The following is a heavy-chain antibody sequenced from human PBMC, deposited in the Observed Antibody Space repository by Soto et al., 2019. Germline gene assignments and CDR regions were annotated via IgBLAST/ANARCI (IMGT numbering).Heavy chain of an antibody. CDR2: ISAYNGNT. CDR1: GYTFTSYG. V-gene: IGHV1-18*04. Sequence: ASVKVSCKASGYTFTSYGISWVRQAPGQGLEWMGWISAYNGNTNYAQKLQGRVTMTTGTSTSTAYMELRSLRSDDTAVYYCARDRRDSSANPGAFDIWGQGTMVTVSS. CDR3: ARDRRDSSANPGAFDI. D-gene: IGHD3-22*01. J-gene: IGHJ3*02.